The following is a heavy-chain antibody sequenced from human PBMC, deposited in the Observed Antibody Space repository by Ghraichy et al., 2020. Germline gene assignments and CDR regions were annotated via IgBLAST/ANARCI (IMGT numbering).Heavy chain of an antibody. J-gene: IGHJ4*02. CDR2: ISNTGRST. CDR3: AKGRQWELPLAS. CDR1: GFTFSSYA. Sequence: GGSLRLSCAASGFTFSSYAMSWVRQAPGKGLEWVSAISNTGRSTYHADSVKGRFTISRDIPKNTLYLQMNSLRAEDTAVYYCAKGRQWELPLASWGQGTLVTVSS. D-gene: IGHD1-26*01. V-gene: IGHV3-23*01.